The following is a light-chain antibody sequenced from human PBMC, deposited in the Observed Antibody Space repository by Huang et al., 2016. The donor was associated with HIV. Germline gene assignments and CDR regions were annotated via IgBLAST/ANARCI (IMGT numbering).Light chain of an antibody. Sequence: EIVMTQSPATLSVSPGERATLSCRTSQSVSSNLAWYQQKPGQAPSLLIYGASTRATGIPARFSGSGSGTEFTLTISSLQSEDFAIYYCQQYNIWPVTFGQGTKVEVK. CDR2: GAS. J-gene: IGKJ1*01. CDR3: QQYNIWPVT. V-gene: IGKV3-15*01. CDR1: QSVSSN.